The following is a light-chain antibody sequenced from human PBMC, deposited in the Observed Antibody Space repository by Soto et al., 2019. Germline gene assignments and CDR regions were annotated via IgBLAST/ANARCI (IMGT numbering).Light chain of an antibody. J-gene: IGKJ4*01. CDR3: QQLNTYPA. CDR1: QGIGSY. CDR2: GAS. V-gene: IGKV1-9*01. Sequence: DLPLTQSQSFLSASVGDRVTITCRASQGIGSYLGWYQQAPGKAPKLLIYGASTLQSGVPSRFSGSGSGTELTLTSSSLPPEGVSTYFCQQLNTYPAFGGGTKVEI.